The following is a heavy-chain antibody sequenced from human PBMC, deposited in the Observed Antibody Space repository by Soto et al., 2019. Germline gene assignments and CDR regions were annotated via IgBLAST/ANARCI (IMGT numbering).Heavy chain of an antibody. CDR3: ARDYDIVAKPPNWFDP. CDR1: GFILSNYA. V-gene: IGHV3-23*01. J-gene: IGHJ5*02. D-gene: IGHD5-12*01. Sequence: GGSLRLSCAASGFILSNYAMSWVRQAPGKGLEWVSDISGSGASTYYADSVKGRFTISRDNSKNTLYLQMNSLRAEDTAVYYCARDYDIVAKPPNWFDPWGQGTLVTVSS. CDR2: ISGSGAST.